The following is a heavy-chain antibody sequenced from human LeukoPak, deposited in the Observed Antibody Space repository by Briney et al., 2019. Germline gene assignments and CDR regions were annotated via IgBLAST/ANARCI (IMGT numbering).Heavy chain of an antibody. CDR2: ISSSSNYI. Sequence: GGSLRLSCAASGFTFSSYSMNWVRQAPGKGLEWVSSISSSSNYIYYADSVKGRFTISRDNAKNSLYLQMNSLRAEDTAVYYCARVSILIVPYYAFDIWGQGTMVTVS. V-gene: IGHV3-21*01. J-gene: IGHJ3*02. CDR1: GFTFSSYS. CDR3: ARVSILIVPYYAFDI. D-gene: IGHD2/OR15-2a*01.